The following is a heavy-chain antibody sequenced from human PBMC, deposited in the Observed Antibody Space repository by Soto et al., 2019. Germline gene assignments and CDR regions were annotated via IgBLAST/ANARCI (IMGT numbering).Heavy chain of an antibody. CDR3: ARRIVATETFDH. CDR2: IYYAGST. V-gene: IGHV4-59*08. CDR1: GGSISSYY. J-gene: IGHJ4*02. Sequence: SETLSLTCTVSGGSISSYYWSWIRQPPGKGLEWIGFIYYAGSTKYNPSLNSRVTISVDTSKNQFSLTVTSVTAADTAVYYCARRIVATETFDHWGQGTLVTVSS. D-gene: IGHD5-12*01.